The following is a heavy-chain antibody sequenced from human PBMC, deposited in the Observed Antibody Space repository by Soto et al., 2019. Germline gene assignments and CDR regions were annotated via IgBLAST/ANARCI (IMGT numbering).Heavy chain of an antibody. CDR2: ISYDGSNK. Sequence: QVQLVESGGGVVQPGRSLRLSCAASGFTFSSYAMHWVRQAPGKGLEWVAVISYDGSNKYYADSVKGRFTISRDNSKNKLQLQMNSLRAEDTAVYYCARSVRYRSFVYGDLDYWGQGTLVTVSS. D-gene: IGHD6-13*01. CDR1: GFTFSSYA. V-gene: IGHV3-30-3*01. J-gene: IGHJ4*02. CDR3: ARSVRYRSFVYGDLDY.